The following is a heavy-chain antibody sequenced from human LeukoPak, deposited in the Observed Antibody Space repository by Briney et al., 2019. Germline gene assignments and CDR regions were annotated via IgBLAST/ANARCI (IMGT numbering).Heavy chain of an antibody. J-gene: IGHJ4*02. D-gene: IGHD3-22*01. V-gene: IGHV3-48*04. CDR3: VKGRYYYDSSGYFFDY. CDR2: ISSSSGTI. CDR1: GFTFSSYS. Sequence: PGGSLRLSCAASGFTFSSYSMNWVRQAPGKGLQWVSYISSSSGTIYYADSVKGRFTISRDNAKNSLYLQMNSLRAEDTAVYYCVKGRYYYDSSGYFFDYWGQGTLVTVSS.